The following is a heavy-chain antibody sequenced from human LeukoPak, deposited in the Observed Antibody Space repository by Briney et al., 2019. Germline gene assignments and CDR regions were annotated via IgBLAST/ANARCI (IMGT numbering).Heavy chain of an antibody. D-gene: IGHD5-12*01. J-gene: IGHJ4*02. CDR1: GYTFTGYY. CDR3: ARDGRSSGYDSVGNDY. Sequence: ASVKVSCKASGYTFTGYYMHWVRQAPGQGLEWMGWINPNSGGTNYAQKFQGWVTMTRDTSASTAYMELSSLRSEDTAVYYCARDGRSSGYDSVGNDYWGQGTLVTVSS. V-gene: IGHV1-2*04. CDR2: INPNSGGT.